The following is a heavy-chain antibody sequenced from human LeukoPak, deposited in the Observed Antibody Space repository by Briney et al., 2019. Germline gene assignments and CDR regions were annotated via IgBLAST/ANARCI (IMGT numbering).Heavy chain of an antibody. V-gene: IGHV3-33*06. CDR3: AKGRSKYCGGDCFLHDY. CDR1: GFTFSSYG. D-gene: IGHD2-21*02. J-gene: IGHJ4*02. CDR2: IWYDGSNK. Sequence: PGGSLRLSCAASGFTFSSYGMHWVRQAPGKGLEWVAVIWYDGSNKYYADSVKGRFTISRDNSRNTLYLQMSSLRAEDTAVYYCAKGRSKYCGGDCFLHDYWGQGTLVTVSS.